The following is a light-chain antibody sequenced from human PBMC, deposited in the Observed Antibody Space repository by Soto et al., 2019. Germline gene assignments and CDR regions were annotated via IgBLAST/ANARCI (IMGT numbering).Light chain of an antibody. V-gene: IGKV3-20*01. CDR3: QQYGGSPIT. Sequence: EIMLTQSPATLSVSPGERATLSCRASQSISDTLAWYQHKPGQAPTLLISGASNRASGVPVRFSGSGSGTDFTLTIARLEPEDFALYYCQQYGGSPITFGLGTRLEIK. CDR1: QSISDT. CDR2: GAS. J-gene: IGKJ5*01.